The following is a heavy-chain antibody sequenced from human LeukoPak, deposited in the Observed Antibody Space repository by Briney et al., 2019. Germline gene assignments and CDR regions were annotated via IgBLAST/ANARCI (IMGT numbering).Heavy chain of an antibody. Sequence: SVKVSCKASGFTFTSSAVQWVRQARGQRLEWIGWIVVGSGNTNYAQKFQERVTITRDMSTSTAYMELRSLRSDDTAVYYCARPLEVGATPDAFDIWGQGTMVTVSS. CDR2: IVVGSGNT. V-gene: IGHV1-58*01. CDR1: GFTFTSSA. D-gene: IGHD1-26*01. J-gene: IGHJ3*02. CDR3: ARPLEVGATPDAFDI.